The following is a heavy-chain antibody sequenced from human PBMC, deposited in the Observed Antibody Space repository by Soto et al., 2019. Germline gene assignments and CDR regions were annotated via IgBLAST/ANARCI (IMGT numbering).Heavy chain of an antibody. D-gene: IGHD2-15*01. CDR3: TSARSSVEPGGFVEN. CDR1: KFFISSSW. Sequence: EVQLEESGGGLVQPGGSLRLSCTASKFFISSSWMSWVRQAPGKGLEWVANIKEDGGLRRYVDSVKGRFTISRDNGKNSVYLQMNSLGADDTAVYYCTSARSSVEPGGFVENWGQGTLVTVSS. V-gene: IGHV3-7*03. J-gene: IGHJ4*02. CDR2: IKEDGGLR.